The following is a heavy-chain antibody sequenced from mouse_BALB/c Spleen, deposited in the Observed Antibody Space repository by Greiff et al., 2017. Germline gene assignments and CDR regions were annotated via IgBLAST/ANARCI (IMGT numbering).Heavy chain of an antibody. CDR3: ARYGAMDY. V-gene: IGHV5-4*02. Sequence: EVKLVESGGGLVKPGGSLKLSCAASGFTFSDYYMYWVRQTPEKRLEWVATISDGGSYTYYPDSVKGRFTISRDNAKNNLYLQMSSLKSEDTAMYYCARYGAMDYWGQGTSVTVSS. D-gene: IGHD1-1*01. CDR1: GFTFSDYY. CDR2: ISDGGSYT. J-gene: IGHJ4*01.